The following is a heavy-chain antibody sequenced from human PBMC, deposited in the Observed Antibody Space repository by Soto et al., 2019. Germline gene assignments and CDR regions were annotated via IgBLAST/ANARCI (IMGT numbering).Heavy chain of an antibody. CDR2: ISRSGSTI. CDR1: GFTFSSYE. V-gene: IGHV3-48*03. CDR3: ARVIVLMVYAPGLGMDV. Sequence: GGSLRLSCAASGFTFSSYEMNWVRQAPGKGLEWVSYISRSGSTIYYAESVKGRFTISRDNAKNSLYRQMNSLRAEDTAVYYCARVIVLMVYAPGLGMDVWGQGTTVTVSS. J-gene: IGHJ6*02. D-gene: IGHD2-8*01.